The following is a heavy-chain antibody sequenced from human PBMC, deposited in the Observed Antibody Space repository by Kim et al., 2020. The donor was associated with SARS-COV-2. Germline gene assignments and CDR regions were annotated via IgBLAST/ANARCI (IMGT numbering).Heavy chain of an antibody. CDR2: ISPDGGVT. D-gene: IGHD2-21*01. Sequence: GGSLRLSCAASEFTFSDYWMTWVRQAPGKGLEWVAHISPDGGVTNYVDSVKSRFGISSDNPKNSLYLQMDSLRADDTACYNCVRHPDWRFDPWGQGTLVTVSS. CDR3: VRHPDWRFDP. V-gene: IGHV3-7*01. J-gene: IGHJ5*02. CDR1: EFTFSDYW.